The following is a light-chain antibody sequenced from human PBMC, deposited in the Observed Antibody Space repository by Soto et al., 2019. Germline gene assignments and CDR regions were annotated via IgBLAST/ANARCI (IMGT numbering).Light chain of an antibody. CDR2: DVT. V-gene: IGLV2-11*01. Sequence: QSALTQPRSVSGSPGQSVTISCTGTSSNVGRYKYVSWYQHHPGKAPKLMIYDVTMRPSGVPDRFSGSKSGNSASLTISGLQAEDEADYYCCSYAGTYTYVFGTATKLTVL. CDR1: SSNVGRYKY. CDR3: CSYAGTYTYV. J-gene: IGLJ1*01.